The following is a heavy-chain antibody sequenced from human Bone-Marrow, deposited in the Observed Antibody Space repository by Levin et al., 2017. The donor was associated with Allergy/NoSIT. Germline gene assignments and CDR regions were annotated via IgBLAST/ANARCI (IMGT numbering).Heavy chain of an antibody. J-gene: IGHJ5*02. V-gene: IGHV3-30*18. CDR2: ISYDGDDS. Sequence: PGGSLRLSCAASGFRFSAYGMHWVRQAPGKGLEWVASISYDGDDSYYAASLKGRFTISRDNSKNTLFLQMNSLRAEDTAVYSCEKDLQTLVLIPAAPESWGQGTLVTVSS. CDR1: GFRFSAYG. D-gene: IGHD2-2*01. CDR3: EKDLQTLVLIPAAPES.